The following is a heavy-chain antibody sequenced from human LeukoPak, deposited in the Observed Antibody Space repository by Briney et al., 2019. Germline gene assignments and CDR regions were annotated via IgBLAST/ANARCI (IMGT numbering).Heavy chain of an antibody. D-gene: IGHD3-9*01. CDR3: AKYKSGDYFDSGKRYYFDQ. Sequence: ASVKVSCKASGYTFTSYDINWVRQATGQGLEWMGGMNPNSGNTGQAQKFQGRITMTRNTSISTAYMELSSLRPEDTAVYYCAKYKSGDYFDSGKRYYFDQWGQGTPVTVSS. V-gene: IGHV1-8*01. CDR1: GYTFTSYD. J-gene: IGHJ4*02. CDR2: MNPNSGNT.